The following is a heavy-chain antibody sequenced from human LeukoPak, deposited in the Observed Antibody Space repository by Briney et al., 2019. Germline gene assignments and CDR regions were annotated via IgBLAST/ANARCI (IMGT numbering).Heavy chain of an antibody. CDR1: GFNVSNNY. V-gene: IGHV3-53*01. J-gene: IGHJ4*02. CDR3: ARDRGAAAGN. CDR2: IYRGGST. Sequence: PGGSLRLSCAASGFNVSNNYMSWVRQAPGKGLEWVSVIYRGGSTYYVDSVKGRFTMSRDNSKYTVYLQMDSLRAENTAVYYCARDRGAAAGNWGQGTLVTVSS. D-gene: IGHD6-13*01.